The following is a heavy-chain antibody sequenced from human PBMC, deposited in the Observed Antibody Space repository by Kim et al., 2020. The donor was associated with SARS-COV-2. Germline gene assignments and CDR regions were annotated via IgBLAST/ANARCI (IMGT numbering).Heavy chain of an antibody. V-gene: IGHV1-18*01. CDR1: GYTFTSYG. J-gene: IGHJ6*02. CDR3: ARNLQVAGTWYYYYGMDV. Sequence: ASVKVSCKASGYTFTSYGISWVRQAPGQGLEWMGWISVYNGNTNYAQKLQGRVTMTTDTSTSTAYMELRSLRSDDTAVYYCARNLQVAGTWYYYYGMDVWGQGTTVTVSS. D-gene: IGHD6-19*01. CDR2: ISVYNGNT.